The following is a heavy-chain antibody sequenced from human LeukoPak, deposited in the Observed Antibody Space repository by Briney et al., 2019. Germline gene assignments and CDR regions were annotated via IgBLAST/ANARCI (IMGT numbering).Heavy chain of an antibody. CDR1: GFTFSNAW. J-gene: IGHJ3*02. Sequence: NPGGSLRLSCAASGFTFSNAWMSWVRQAPGKGLEWVGRIKSRTDGGTTDYAAPVKGRFTISRDSSKNTLYLQMNSLRAEDTAVYYCAKDRQVTMIVVVQDAFDIWGQGTMVTVSS. D-gene: IGHD3-22*01. CDR2: IKSRTDGGTT. V-gene: IGHV3-15*01. CDR3: AKDRQVTMIVVVQDAFDI.